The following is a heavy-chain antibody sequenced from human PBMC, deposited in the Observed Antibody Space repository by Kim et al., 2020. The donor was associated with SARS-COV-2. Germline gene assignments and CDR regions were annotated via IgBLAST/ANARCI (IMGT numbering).Heavy chain of an antibody. CDR2: IYYSGST. Sequence: SETLSLTCTVSGGSISSYYWSWIRQPPGKGLEWIGYIYYSGSTNYNPSLKSRVTISVDTSKNQFSLKLSSVTAADPAVYYCSGIPLYYYDSGGYLDVWG. CDR1: GGSISSYY. J-gene: IGHJ6*02. CDR3: SGIPLYYYDSGGYLDV. D-gene: IGHD3-22*01. V-gene: IGHV4-59*08.